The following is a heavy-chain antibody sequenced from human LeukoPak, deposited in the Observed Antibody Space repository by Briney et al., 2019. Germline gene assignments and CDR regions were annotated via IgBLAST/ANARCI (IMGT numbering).Heavy chain of an antibody. CDR3: ARVTGGNGDY. D-gene: IGHD4-23*01. CDR1: GFTFSSYS. J-gene: IGHJ4*02. Sequence: GGSLRLSCAASGFTFSSYSMNWVRQAPGKGLECVSYISSSSSYIYYADSVKGRFTISRDNAKNSLYLQMNSLRAEDTAVYYCARVTGGNGDYWGQGTLVTVSS. CDR2: ISSSSSYI. V-gene: IGHV3-21*05.